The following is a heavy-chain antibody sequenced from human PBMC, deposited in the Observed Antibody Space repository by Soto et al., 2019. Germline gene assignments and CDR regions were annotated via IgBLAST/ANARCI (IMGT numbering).Heavy chain of an antibody. D-gene: IGHD2-15*01. CDR3: AREGSVVVVAATRVENWFDP. J-gene: IGHJ5*02. CDR1: GGSISSYY. Sequence: SETLSLTCTVSGGSISSYYWSWIRQPPGKGLEWIGYIYYSGSTNYNPSLKSRVTISVDTSKNQFSLKLSSVTAADTAVYYCAREGSVVVVAATRVENWFDPWGQGTLVTVSS. V-gene: IGHV4-59*12. CDR2: IYYSGST.